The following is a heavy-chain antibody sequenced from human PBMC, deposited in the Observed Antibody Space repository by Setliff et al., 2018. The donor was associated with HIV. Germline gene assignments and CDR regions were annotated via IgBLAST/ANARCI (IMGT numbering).Heavy chain of an antibody. CDR3: ARLGDDNSGYYQF. D-gene: IGHD3-22*01. V-gene: IGHV5-51*01. CDR1: GYSFSDYW. J-gene: IGHJ4*02. CDR2: IFPDDSDT. Sequence: PGESLKISCKASGYSFSDYWIGWVRQMPGKGLEWMGIIFPDDSDTRYSPSFRGHVTISADKSISTAYLQWSSLKASDTAIYYCARLGDDNSGYYQFWGQGTLVTVSS.